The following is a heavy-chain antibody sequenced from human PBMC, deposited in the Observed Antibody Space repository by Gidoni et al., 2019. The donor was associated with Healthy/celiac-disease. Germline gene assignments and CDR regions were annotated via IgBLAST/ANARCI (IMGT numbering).Heavy chain of an antibody. CDR2: INSDGSST. J-gene: IGHJ4*02. D-gene: IGHD5-18*01. CDR1: GFTFSSYW. Sequence: EVQLVESGGGLVQPGGSLRLSCAASGFTFSSYWMHWVRQAPGKGLVWVSRINSDGSSTSYADSVKGRFTISRDNAKNTLYLQMNSLRAEDTAVYYCARVGYSYGYRSFDYWGQGTLVTVSS. V-gene: IGHV3-74*01. CDR3: ARVGYSYGYRSFDY.